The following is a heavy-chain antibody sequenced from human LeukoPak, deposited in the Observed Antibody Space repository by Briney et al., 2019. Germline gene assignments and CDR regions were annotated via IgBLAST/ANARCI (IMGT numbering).Heavy chain of an antibody. CDR1: GYTFTNFW. J-gene: IGHJ4*02. Sequence: GESLKISCEGSGYTFTNFWISWVRQMPGKGLEWMGIVSPSDSDTRYSPSFQGQVTISADKSITTAYLQWSSLKASDTATYYCVRQPRVHTPDFWGQGTVVTVSS. CDR3: VRQPRVHTPDF. D-gene: IGHD1-1*01. V-gene: IGHV5-51*01. CDR2: VSPSDSDT.